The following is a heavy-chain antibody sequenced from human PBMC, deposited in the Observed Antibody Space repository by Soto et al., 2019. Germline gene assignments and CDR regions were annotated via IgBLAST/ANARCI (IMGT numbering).Heavy chain of an antibody. Sequence: QVQLQESGPGLVRPSGTVSLTCAVSGVSISSDNWWSWVRQPPGKALEWIGGIPHSGSTNYNPSLKSRVTMSVVPSKDLFSPTLNSVTAADTALYYCARDQGSHPGDWGQGTLVSVSS. D-gene: IGHD6-13*01. CDR1: GVSISSDNW. CDR3: ARDQGSHPGD. CDR2: IPHSGST. J-gene: IGHJ4*02. V-gene: IGHV4-4*02.